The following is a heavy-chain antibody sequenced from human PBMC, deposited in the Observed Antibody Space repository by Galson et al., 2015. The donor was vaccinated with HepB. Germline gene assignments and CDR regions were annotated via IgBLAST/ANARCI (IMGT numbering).Heavy chain of an antibody. CDR2: INPNSGGT. D-gene: IGHD3-10*01. Sequence: SVKVSCKASGYTFTGYYMHWVRQAPGQGLEWVGRINPNSGGTNHAQKFQGRVTMTSDTSISTACMELSRLRSDDTAVFYCARDLGTVYGSGSYYLDYWGQGTLVTVSS. J-gene: IGHJ4*02. CDR3: ARDLGTVYGSGSYYLDY. CDR1: GYTFTGYY. V-gene: IGHV1-2*06.